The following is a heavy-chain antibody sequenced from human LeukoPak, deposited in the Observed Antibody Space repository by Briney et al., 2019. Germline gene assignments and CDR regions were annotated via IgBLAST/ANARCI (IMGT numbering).Heavy chain of an antibody. J-gene: IGHJ6*02. CDR3: ARSYRPRYCSGGSCDYYYYGMDV. CDR2: ISAYNGNT. CDR1: GYTFTGYG. D-gene: IGHD2-15*01. V-gene: IGHV1-18*01. Sequence: GASVKVSCKASGYTFTGYGISWVRQAPGQGLEWMGWISAYNGNTTYAQKLQGRVTMTTDTSTSAAYMELRSLRSDDTAVYYCARSYRPRYCSGGSCDYYYYGMDVWGQGTTVTVSS.